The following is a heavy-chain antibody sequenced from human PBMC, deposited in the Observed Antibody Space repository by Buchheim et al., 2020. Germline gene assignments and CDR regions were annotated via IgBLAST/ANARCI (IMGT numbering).Heavy chain of an antibody. D-gene: IGHD6-13*01. Sequence: QVQLQESGPGLVKPSETLSLTCIVSGVSISNYYWSWIRQSPGKGLEWIGSIYYSGRSNHNPSLKSRVTISVDTSKNQFSMVLNSVTAADTAVYYCATNPSHSGYTDDYWGQG. CDR1: GVSISNYY. J-gene: IGHJ4*02. CDR3: ATNPSHSGYTDDY. CDR2: IYYSGRS. V-gene: IGHV4-59*08.